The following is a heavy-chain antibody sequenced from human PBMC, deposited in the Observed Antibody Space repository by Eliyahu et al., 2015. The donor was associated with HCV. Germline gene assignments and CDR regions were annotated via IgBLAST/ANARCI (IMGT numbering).Heavy chain of an antibody. CDR2: INPGDSDT. J-gene: IGHJ4*02. D-gene: IGHD3-10*01. Sequence: EVQLVQSGAEVKKPGESLKISCKGSGYSFSSYWIAWVRQMPGKGPEWMGIINPGDSDTRYSPSFQDQVTISADKSISTAYLQWSSLKASDTAMYYCARRGSENYYAGIFDYWGQGSLVTVSS. CDR3: ARRGSENYYAGIFDY. V-gene: IGHV5-51*01. CDR1: GYSFSSYW.